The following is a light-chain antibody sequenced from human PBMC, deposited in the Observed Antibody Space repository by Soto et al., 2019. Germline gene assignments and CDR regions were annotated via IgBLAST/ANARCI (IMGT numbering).Light chain of an antibody. CDR1: QSVSSSY. CDR2: GAS. J-gene: IGKJ2*01. CDR3: QQYGSSPRT. Sequence: EIVLTQSPGTLSLSPGERATLSCRASQSVSSSYLAWYQQKPGQAPRLLIYGASSRATGIPDRFSGSGSGTDFTFTISRLEPEDFAVYYCQQYGSSPRTFGRGTKRGIK. V-gene: IGKV3-20*01.